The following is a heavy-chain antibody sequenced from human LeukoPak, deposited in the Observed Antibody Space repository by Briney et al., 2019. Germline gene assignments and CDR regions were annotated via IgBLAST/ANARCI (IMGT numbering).Heavy chain of an antibody. D-gene: IGHD6-13*01. J-gene: IGHJ5*02. CDR2: IKHSGST. CDR3: ARDKLGSSWFWFDP. CDR1: GGSFSGYY. V-gene: IGHV4-34*01. Sequence: SETLSLTCAVYGGSFSGYYWSWIRQPPGKGLEWIGEIKHSGSTNYNPSLKSRVTISVDTSKNQFSLRLSSVTAADTAVYYCARDKLGSSWFWFDPWGQGTLVTVSS.